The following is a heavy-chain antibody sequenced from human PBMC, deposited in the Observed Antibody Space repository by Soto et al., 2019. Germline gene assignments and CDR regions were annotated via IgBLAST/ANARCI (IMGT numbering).Heavy chain of an antibody. D-gene: IGHD3-9*01. V-gene: IGHV1-18*01. J-gene: IGHJ4*02. CDR1: GYTFTSYG. CDR3: ARSLGENYDILTGPKRKYYFDY. Sequence: GASVKVSCKASGYTFTSYGISWVRQAPGQGLEWMGWISAYNGNTNYAQKLQGRVTMTTDTSTSTAYMELRSLRSDDTAVYYCARSLGENYDILTGPKRKYYFDYWGQGNLVTVSS. CDR2: ISAYNGNT.